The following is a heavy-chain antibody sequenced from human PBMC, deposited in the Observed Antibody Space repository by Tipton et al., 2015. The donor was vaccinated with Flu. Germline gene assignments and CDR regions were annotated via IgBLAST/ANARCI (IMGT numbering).Heavy chain of an antibody. CDR1: GGSISSSSYY. Sequence: TLSLTCTVSGGSISSSSYYWGWIRQPPGKGREWIGSIHYSGITYYNSSLKSRVTISVDTSKNQFSLKLSSVTAADTAVYYCAREGQDYQDTSAYKYGNWFDPWGQGTLVTVSS. J-gene: IGHJ5*02. CDR3: AREGQDYQDTSAYKYGNWFDP. CDR2: IHYSGIT. D-gene: IGHD3-22*01. V-gene: IGHV4-39*02.